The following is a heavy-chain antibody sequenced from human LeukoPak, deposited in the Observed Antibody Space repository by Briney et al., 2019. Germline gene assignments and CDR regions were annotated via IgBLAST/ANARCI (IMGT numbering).Heavy chain of an antibody. J-gene: IGHJ4*02. D-gene: IGHD3-3*01. Sequence: GGSLRLSCAASGFTFSSYGMHWVRQAPGKGLEWVAFIRYDGSNKYYADSVKGRFTISRDNSKNTLYLQMNSLRAEDTAVYYCNGITIFGVVPDLDYWGQGTLVTVSS. CDR2: IRYDGSNK. CDR1: GFTFSSYG. V-gene: IGHV3-30*02. CDR3: NGITIFGVVPDLDY.